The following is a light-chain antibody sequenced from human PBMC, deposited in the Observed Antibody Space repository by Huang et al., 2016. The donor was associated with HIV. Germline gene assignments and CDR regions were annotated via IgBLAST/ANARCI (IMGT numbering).Light chain of an antibody. CDR3: QQYYSHST. CDR2: TAS. V-gene: IGKV1-8*01. J-gene: IGKJ3*01. CDR1: QDISTF. Sequence: AIQMTQSPSSLSASPGDRITIACRASQDISTFLAWYQHKPGRPPKLLIHTASLLPSGVPSRFNATGSGTDFTLTVTCLQSEDFASYYCQQYYSHSTFGPGTKV.